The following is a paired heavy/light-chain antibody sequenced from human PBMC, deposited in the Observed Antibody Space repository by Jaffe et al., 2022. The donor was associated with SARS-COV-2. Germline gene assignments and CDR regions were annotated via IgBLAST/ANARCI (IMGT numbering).Heavy chain of an antibody. V-gene: IGHV3-30*18. CDR3: AKDFPTRPQIDY. D-gene: IGHD2-2*01. Sequence: QVQLVESGGGVVQPGRSLRLSCVGSGFTFNSHGIHWVRQAPGKGLEWVAVISYDGSEKYYADSLKGRFTISRDNSKSTLYLQLNSLRSEDTAIYYCAKDFPTRPQIDYWGQGALVTVSS. CDR2: ISYDGSEK. J-gene: IGHJ4*02. CDR1: GFTFNSHG.
Light chain of an antibody. Sequence: QSALTQPASVSGSPGQSITISCTGTNSDIGSYNYVSWYQQHPGKAPKLMIYDVSSRPSGVSYRFSGSKSGNTASLTISGLQAEDEADYYCCSYTTSTTRVFGTGTKVTVL. CDR1: NSDIGSYNY. CDR2: DVS. J-gene: IGLJ1*01. V-gene: IGLV2-14*03. CDR3: CSYTTSTTRV.